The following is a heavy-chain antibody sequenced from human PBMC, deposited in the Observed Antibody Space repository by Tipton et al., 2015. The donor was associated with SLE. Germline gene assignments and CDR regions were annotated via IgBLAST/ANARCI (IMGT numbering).Heavy chain of an antibody. J-gene: IGHJ4*02. V-gene: IGHV3-74*01. CDR3: ASLSAPSDY. CDR2: IDPNGSPT. Sequence: GSLRLSCAASGFTFSDFAMHWVRQPPGKGLVWVSEIDPNGSPTNYADSVKDRFTISRDNAKNTPFLEMNSLRVDDTAVYYCASLSAPSDYWGQGTLATVSS. CDR1: GFTFSDFA.